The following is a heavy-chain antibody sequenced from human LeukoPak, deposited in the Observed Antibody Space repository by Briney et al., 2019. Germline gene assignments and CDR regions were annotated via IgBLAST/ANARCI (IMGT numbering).Heavy chain of an antibody. CDR2: IIPILGIA. J-gene: IGHJ4*02. D-gene: IGHD3-22*01. Sequence: RVASVKVSCKATGGTFSSYIISWVRQAPGQGLEWMGRIIPILGIANYAQKFQGRVTITADKSTSTAYMELSSLRSEDTAVYYCAMSRQTYYYDSSGYYDYWGQGTLVTVSS. CDR3: AMSRQTYYYDSSGYYDY. V-gene: IGHV1-69*02. CDR1: GGTFSSYI.